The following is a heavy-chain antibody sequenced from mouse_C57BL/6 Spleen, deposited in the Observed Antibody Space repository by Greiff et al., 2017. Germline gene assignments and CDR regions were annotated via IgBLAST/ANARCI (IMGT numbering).Heavy chain of an antibody. Sequence: EVQGVESGPGMVKPSQSLSLTCTVAGYSITSGYDWHWIRHFPGNKLEWMGYISYSGSTNYNPSLKSRISITHDTSKNHFFLKLNSVTTEDTATYYCARGGDYLYAMDYWGQGTSVTVSS. D-gene: IGHD2-4*01. CDR1: GYSITSGYD. J-gene: IGHJ4*01. V-gene: IGHV3-1*01. CDR2: ISYSGST. CDR3: ARGGDYLYAMDY.